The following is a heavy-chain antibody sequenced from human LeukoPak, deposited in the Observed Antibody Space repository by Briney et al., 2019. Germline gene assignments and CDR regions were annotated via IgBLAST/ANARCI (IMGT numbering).Heavy chain of an antibody. V-gene: IGHV1-18*01. CDR1: GYTFTNYG. CDR3: ARAPSYGDYGVDH. J-gene: IGHJ4*02. CDR2: ISANNGVT. Sequence: ASVKVSCKASGYTFTNYGISWVRQAPGQGLEWMGWISANNGVTNYAQKLQGRATMTTDTSTNTAYMELGSLRSDDSAVYHCARAPSYGDYGVDHWGQGTLLTVSS. D-gene: IGHD4-17*01.